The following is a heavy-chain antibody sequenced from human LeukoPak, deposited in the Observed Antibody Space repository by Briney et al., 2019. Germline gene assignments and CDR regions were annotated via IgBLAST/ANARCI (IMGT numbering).Heavy chain of an antibody. D-gene: IGHD6-6*01. CDR3: ARDGLGIEY. V-gene: IGHV1-2*02. Sequence: ASVKVSCKASGYGFTGYYIQWVRQAPGQGLEWMGWINPNSGGTNYAQKFQGRVIMTRDTSISTAYMELSRLTSDDTATFYCARDGLGIEYWGQGTLVTVSS. CDR2: INPNSGGT. J-gene: IGHJ4*02. CDR1: GYGFTGYY.